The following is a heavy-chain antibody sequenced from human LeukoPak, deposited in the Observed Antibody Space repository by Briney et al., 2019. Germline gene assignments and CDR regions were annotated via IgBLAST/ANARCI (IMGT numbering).Heavy chain of an antibody. CDR2: ISGSGGST. D-gene: IGHD5-18*01. Sequence: QPGGSLRLSCAASGFTFSSYAMSWVRQAPGKGLEWVSAISGSGGSTYYADSVKGRFTISRDNSKNTVYLQMNSLRAEDTAVYYCAKPRGYSYGYGLVDYWGQGTLVTVSS. CDR1: GFTFSSYA. V-gene: IGHV3-23*01. CDR3: AKPRGYSYGYGLVDY. J-gene: IGHJ4*02.